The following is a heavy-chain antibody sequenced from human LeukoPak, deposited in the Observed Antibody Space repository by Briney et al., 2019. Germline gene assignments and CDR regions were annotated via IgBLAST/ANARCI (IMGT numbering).Heavy chain of an antibody. J-gene: IGHJ4*02. D-gene: IGHD3-10*01. CDR2: ISGSGGST. CDR1: GFTFSSYA. CDR3: AKDKASGSYTGDY. V-gene: IGHV3-23*01. Sequence: GGSLRLSCAASGFTFSSYAMSWVRQAPGRGLEWVSAISGSGGSTYYADSVKGRFTISRDNSKNTLYLQMHSLRAEDTAVYYCAKDKASGSYTGDYWGQGTLVTVSS.